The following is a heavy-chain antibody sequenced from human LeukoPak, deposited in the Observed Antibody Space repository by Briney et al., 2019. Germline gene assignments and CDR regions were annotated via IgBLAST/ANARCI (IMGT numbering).Heavy chain of an antibody. CDR3: ARDANYDILTGYSYPFDY. CDR1: GYTFTSYG. Sequence: GASVKVSCKASGYTFTSYGISWVRQAPGQGLEWMGWISAYNGNTNYAQKLQGRVTMTTDTSTSTAYMELRSLRSDDTAVYYCARDANYDILTGYSYPFDYWGQGTLVTVSS. J-gene: IGHJ4*02. D-gene: IGHD3-9*01. V-gene: IGHV1-18*01. CDR2: ISAYNGNT.